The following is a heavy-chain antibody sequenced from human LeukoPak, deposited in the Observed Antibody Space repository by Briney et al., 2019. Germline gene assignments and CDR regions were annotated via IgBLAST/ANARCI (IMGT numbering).Heavy chain of an antibody. J-gene: IGHJ4*02. Sequence: GGSLRLSCAASGFTFSNAWMSWVRQAPGKGLEWVGRIKSKTDGGTTDYAAPVKGRFTISRDDSKNTLYLQMNSLKTEDTAVYYCTTDPRVSGSYGRDYWGQGTLVTVSS. V-gene: IGHV3-15*01. CDR2: IKSKTDGGTT. D-gene: IGHD1-26*01. CDR1: GFTFSNAW. CDR3: TTDPRVSGSYGRDY.